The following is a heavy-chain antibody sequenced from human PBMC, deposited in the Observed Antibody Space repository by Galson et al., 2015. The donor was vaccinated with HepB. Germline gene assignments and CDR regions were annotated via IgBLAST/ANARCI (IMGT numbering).Heavy chain of an antibody. CDR3: ARGGYITMVRGVRNWYCDL. CDR1: GYTFTSDA. J-gene: IGHJ2*01. V-gene: IGHV1-3*01. D-gene: IGHD3-10*01. CDR2: INAGNGNT. Sequence: SVKVSCKDSGYTFTSDAMHWVRQAPGQRIEWRGGINAGNGNTKYSQKFQGRVSITRDTSASTAYMELSSLRSEDTAVYYCARGGYITMVRGVRNWYCDLWGRGTLFPVSS.